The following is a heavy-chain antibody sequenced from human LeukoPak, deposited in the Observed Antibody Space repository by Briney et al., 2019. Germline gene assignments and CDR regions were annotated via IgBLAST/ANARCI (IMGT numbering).Heavy chain of an antibody. J-gene: IGHJ4*02. CDR2: IIPILGIA. Sequence: SVKVSCKASGGTFSSYAISWVRQAPGQGLEWMGRIIPILGIANYAQKFQGRVTITADKSTSTAYMELSSLRSEDTAVYYCASDIVGAKLGDYWGQGTLVTVSS. CDR3: ASDIVGAKLGDY. D-gene: IGHD1-26*01. V-gene: IGHV1-69*04. CDR1: GGTFSSYA.